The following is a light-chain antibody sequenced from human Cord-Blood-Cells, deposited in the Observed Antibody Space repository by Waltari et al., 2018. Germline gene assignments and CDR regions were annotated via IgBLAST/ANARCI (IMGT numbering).Light chain of an antibody. J-gene: IGLJ3*02. V-gene: IGLV2-14*01. CDR2: DVS. Sequence: QSALTQPASVSGSPGQSITISCTGTSSDVGGSNYVPWYQQHPGKAPKLMIYDVSKRPSGVSNRFSGSKSGNTASLTISGLQAEDEADYYCSSYTSSSTFVFGGGTKLTVL. CDR3: SSYTSSSTFV. CDR1: SSDVGGSNY.